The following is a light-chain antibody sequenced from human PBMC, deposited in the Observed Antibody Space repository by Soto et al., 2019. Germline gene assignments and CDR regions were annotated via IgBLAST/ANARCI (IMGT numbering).Light chain of an antibody. CDR3: QQRSNWPLT. Sequence: EIVLTQSPATLSLSPGARATLSCRAIQSVSSYLAWYQQKPGQAPRLRSYDASTRATGIPARFSGSGSGTDVTLTISSLEPEDFAVYYCQQRSNWPLTFGGGTKVEIK. J-gene: IGKJ4*01. CDR1: QSVSSY. CDR2: DAS. V-gene: IGKV3-11*01.